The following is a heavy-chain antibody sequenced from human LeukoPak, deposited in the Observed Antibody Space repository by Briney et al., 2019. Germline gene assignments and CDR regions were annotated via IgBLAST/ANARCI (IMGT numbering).Heavy chain of an antibody. CDR3: ARGRARDSSGYPNY. J-gene: IGHJ4*02. V-gene: IGHV3-33*01. D-gene: IGHD3-22*01. Sequence: GGSLRLSCAASGCTFSSYGMHWVRQAPGKGLEWVAVIWYDGSNKYYADSVKGRFTISRDNSKNTLYLQMNSLRAEDTAVYYCARGRARDSSGYPNYWGQGTLVTVSS. CDR1: GCTFSSYG. CDR2: IWYDGSNK.